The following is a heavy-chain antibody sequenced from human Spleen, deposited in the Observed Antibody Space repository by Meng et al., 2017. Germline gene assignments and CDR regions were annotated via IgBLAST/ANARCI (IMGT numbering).Heavy chain of an antibody. V-gene: IGHV4-34*01. Sequence: QAQLQQWGAGLLKTSETLSLTCVVSGGSFSDYYWSWIRQPPGKGLEWIGEINHSGSINYNPSLESRATISVDTSKNNLSLKLSSVTAADSAVYYCARGPTTMAHDFDYWGQGTLVTVSS. J-gene: IGHJ4*02. CDR3: ARGPTTMAHDFDY. CDR2: INHSGSI. CDR1: GGSFSDYY. D-gene: IGHD4-11*01.